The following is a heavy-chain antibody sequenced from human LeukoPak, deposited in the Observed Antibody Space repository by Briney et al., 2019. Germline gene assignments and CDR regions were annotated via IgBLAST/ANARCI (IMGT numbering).Heavy chain of an antibody. Sequence: SETLSLTCTVSGGSISSSSYYWGWIRQPPGKGLEWIGSIYYSGSTYYNPSLKSRVTISVDTSKNQFSLKLSSVTAADTAVYYCARDRPPDYGDHKRGGNYMDVWGKGTTVTVSS. J-gene: IGHJ6*03. V-gene: IGHV4-39*02. CDR1: GGSISSSSYY. D-gene: IGHD4-17*01. CDR2: IYYSGST. CDR3: ARDRPPDYGDHKRGGNYMDV.